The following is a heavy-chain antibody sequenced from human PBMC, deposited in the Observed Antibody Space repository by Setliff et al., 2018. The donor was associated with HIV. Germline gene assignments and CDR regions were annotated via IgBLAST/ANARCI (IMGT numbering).Heavy chain of an antibody. D-gene: IGHD6-19*01. CDR3: TTGGSSGPKH. J-gene: IGHJ1*01. Sequence: GSLRLSCEVSGFTFSTYAMAWVRQAPGKGLEWVSGVSGSGDGTYYADSVKGRFTISRDNSENTLYLQMNSLKTEDTAVYYCTTGGSSGPKHWGQGTLVTVSS. CDR1: GFTFSTYA. CDR2: VSGSGDGT. V-gene: IGHV3-23*01.